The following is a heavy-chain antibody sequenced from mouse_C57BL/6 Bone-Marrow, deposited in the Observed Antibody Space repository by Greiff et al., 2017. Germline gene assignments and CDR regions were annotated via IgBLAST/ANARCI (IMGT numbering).Heavy chain of an antibody. Sequence: SGPELVKPGASVKISCKASGYAFSSSWMNWVKQRPGKGLEWIGRIYPGDGDTNYNGKFKGKATLTADKSSSTAYMQLSSLTSEDAAVYFCARSVYYDYDGYFDVWGTGTTVTVSS. D-gene: IGHD2-4*01. V-gene: IGHV1-82*01. CDR2: IYPGDGDT. CDR3: ARSVYYDYDGYFDV. J-gene: IGHJ1*03. CDR1: GYAFSSSW.